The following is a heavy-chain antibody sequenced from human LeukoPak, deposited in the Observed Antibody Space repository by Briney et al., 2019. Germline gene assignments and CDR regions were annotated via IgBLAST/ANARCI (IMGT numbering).Heavy chain of an antibody. D-gene: IGHD7-27*01. J-gene: IGHJ4*02. Sequence: PGRSLRLSCAASGFTFSSYGMHWVRQAPGKGLEWVAVISYDGSNKYYADSVKGRFTISRDNSKNTLYLQMNSLRAEDTAVYYCAKAQELGKPRGPFGYWGQGTLVTVSS. V-gene: IGHV3-30*18. CDR1: GFTFSSYG. CDR3: AKAQELGKPRGPFGY. CDR2: ISYDGSNK.